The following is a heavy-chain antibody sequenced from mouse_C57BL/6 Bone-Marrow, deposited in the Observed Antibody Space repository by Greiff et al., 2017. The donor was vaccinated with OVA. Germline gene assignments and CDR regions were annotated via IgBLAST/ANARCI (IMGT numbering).Heavy chain of an antibody. CDR3: VIYYYGSSSYYFDY. Sequence: VQLQQSGPELVKPGASVKISCKASGYTFTDYYMNWVKQSHGKSLEWIGDINPNNGGTSYNQKFKGKATLTVDKSSSTAYMELRSLTSEDSAVYYCVIYYYGSSSYYFDYWGQGTTLTVSS. D-gene: IGHD1-1*01. V-gene: IGHV1-26*01. CDR1: GYTFTDYY. CDR2: INPNNGGT. J-gene: IGHJ2*01.